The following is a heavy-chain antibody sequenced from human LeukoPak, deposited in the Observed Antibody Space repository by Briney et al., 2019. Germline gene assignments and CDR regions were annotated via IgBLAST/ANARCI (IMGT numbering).Heavy chain of an antibody. V-gene: IGHV4-39*01. CDR3: ARVISTPAHFDS. CDR1: GGSIGSSGYY. Sequence: PSETLSLTCTVSGGSIGSSGYYWGWIRQAPGKGLEWIGSIYYTGRTYYNPSLKTRVTISVHTSKNQFSLKLSSVTAADTAVFHCARVISTPAHFDSWGQGTLVTVSS. J-gene: IGHJ4*02. D-gene: IGHD3-16*02. CDR2: IYYTGRT.